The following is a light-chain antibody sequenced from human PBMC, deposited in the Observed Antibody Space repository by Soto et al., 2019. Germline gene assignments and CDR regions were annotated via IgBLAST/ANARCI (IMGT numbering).Light chain of an antibody. V-gene: IGKV1-39*01. Sequence: DIQMTQSPSSLCASVEDRVIMTCRASQSISNHLNWYQQKPGKAPKLLIFAASSLQSGVPSRFSGSRSGPDFTLTISSLQPEDFATYYCQQSYSSPPTFGQGTKVDIK. CDR1: QSISNH. CDR3: QQSYSSPPT. J-gene: IGKJ1*01. CDR2: AAS.